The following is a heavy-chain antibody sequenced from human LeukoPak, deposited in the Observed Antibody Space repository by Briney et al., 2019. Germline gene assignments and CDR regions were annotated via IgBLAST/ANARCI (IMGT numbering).Heavy chain of an antibody. V-gene: IGHV4-61*02. CDR1: RGSISSGSYY. D-gene: IGHD4-11*01. J-gene: IGHJ3*02. CDR2: IYTSGST. Sequence: PSETLSLTCTVSRGSISSGSYYWSWIRQPAGKGLEWIGRIYTSGSTNYNPSLRSRVTISVDTSKNQFSLKLNSVTAADTAFYYCARASYTGNYLDAFDIWGQGTMVTVSS. CDR3: ARASYTGNYLDAFDI.